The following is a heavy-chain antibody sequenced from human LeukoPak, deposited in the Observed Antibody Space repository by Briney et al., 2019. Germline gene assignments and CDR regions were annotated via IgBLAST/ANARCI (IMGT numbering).Heavy chain of an antibody. J-gene: IGHJ4*02. Sequence: PGGSLRLSCAASGFTFSSYWMHWVRQAPGKGLVWVSRINSDGSSTSYADSVRGRFSISRDNAKNSLYLQMNSLRAEDTAVYYCARDPRYSGYESPLRWGQGTLVTVSS. D-gene: IGHD5-12*01. CDR1: GFTFSSYW. CDR3: ARDPRYSGYESPLR. CDR2: INSDGSST. V-gene: IGHV3-74*01.